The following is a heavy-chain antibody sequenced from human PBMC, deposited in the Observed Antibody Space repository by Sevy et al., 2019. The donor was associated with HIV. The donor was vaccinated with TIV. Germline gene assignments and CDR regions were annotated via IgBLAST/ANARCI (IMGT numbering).Heavy chain of an antibody. CDR3: VREGRKYYDSSAYYPHYAY. Sequence: GGSLRLSCAASGFTVSSNYMTWVRQAPGKGLEWVSVIYSDGTTYYADSVKGRFTISRDNSKNTLYLQMNSLRADDTAVYYCVREGRKYYDSSAYYPHYAYGGQGVLATVSS. CDR2: IYSDGTT. V-gene: IGHV3-53*01. J-gene: IGHJ4*02. CDR1: GFTVSSNY. D-gene: IGHD3-22*01.